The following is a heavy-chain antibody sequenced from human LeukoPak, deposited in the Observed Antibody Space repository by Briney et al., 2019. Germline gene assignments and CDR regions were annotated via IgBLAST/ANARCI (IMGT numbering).Heavy chain of an antibody. J-gene: IGHJ3*02. CDR3: ARRVNRNYYGSGSSPGAFDI. V-gene: IGHV4-39*07. D-gene: IGHD3-10*01. CDR2: INHSGST. Sequence: KPSETLSLTCTVSGDSISTSRYSWGWIRQPPGKGLEWIGEINHSGSTNYNPSLKSRVTISVDTSKNQFSLKLGSVTAADTAVYYCARRVNRNYYGSGSSPGAFDIWGQGTMVTVSS. CDR1: GDSISTSRYS.